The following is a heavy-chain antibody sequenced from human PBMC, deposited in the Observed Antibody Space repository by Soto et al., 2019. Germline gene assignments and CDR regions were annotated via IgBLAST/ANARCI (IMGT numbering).Heavy chain of an antibody. CDR2: IYYSGST. D-gene: IGHD3-10*01. CDR3: AGGPTWYYYAA. V-gene: IGHV4-31*03. CDR1: GGSISSGGYY. Sequence: LSLTCTVSGGSISSGGYYWSWIRQRPGKGLEWIGYIYYSGSTYYNPSLKSRVTISVDTSKNQFSLKLSSVTAADTAVYYCAGGPTWYYYAAGGQGTLVTVSS. J-gene: IGHJ4*02.